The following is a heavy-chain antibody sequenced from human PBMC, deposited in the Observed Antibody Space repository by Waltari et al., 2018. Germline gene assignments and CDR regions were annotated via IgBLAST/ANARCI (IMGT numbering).Heavy chain of an antibody. CDR1: GFTSFNYF. V-gene: IGHV3-23*04. CDR2: SSDGGVYT. CDR3: AKGFEDLLPFDH. D-gene: IGHD2-21*01. Sequence: EVQLVESGGGLVQPGGSLRLSCAASGFTSFNYFISWVRQAAGKGLGWISASSDGGVYTYYADSVEGRFTISRDSSKNTIYLQMNSLRVEDTALYYCAKGFEDLLPFDHWGQGTQVTVSS. J-gene: IGHJ4*02.